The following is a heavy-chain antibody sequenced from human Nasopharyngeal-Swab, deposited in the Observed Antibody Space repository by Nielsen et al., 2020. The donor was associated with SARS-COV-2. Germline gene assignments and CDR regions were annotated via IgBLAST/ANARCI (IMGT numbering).Heavy chain of an antibody. D-gene: IGHD6-19*01. V-gene: IGHV3-15*01. CDR1: GFVFSSVW. J-gene: IGHJ4*02. Sequence: GGSLRLSCAASGFVFSSVWMSWVRQAPGKGLEWVGRIKRKADGGTVEYATAVRGRFSISRDNSRNTLFLQMNRLKTEDKAVYYSTTLHRTGWFWGQGTLVTVSS. CDR3: TTLHRTGWF. CDR2: IKRKADGGTV.